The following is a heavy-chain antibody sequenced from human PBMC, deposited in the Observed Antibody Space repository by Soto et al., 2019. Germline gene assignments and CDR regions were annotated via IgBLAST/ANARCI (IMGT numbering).Heavy chain of an antibody. CDR1: GFTFSSYS. V-gene: IGHV3-23*01. CDR2: ITGSGGST. D-gene: IGHD5-18*01. J-gene: IGHJ4*02. CDR3: AKEGELIGYNYGSCFDY. Sequence: GGSLRLSCAAFGFTFSSYSMSWVRQAPGKGLEWVSAITGSGGSTYYADSVKGRFTISRDNSKNTLYLQMNSLRAEDTAVYYCAKEGELIGYNYGSCFDYWGKGTRVTVSS.